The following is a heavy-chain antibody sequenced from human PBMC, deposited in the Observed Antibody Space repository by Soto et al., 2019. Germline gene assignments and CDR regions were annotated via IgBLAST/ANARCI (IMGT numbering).Heavy chain of an antibody. CDR1: GGSINGYY. CDR2: IYDSGTT. D-gene: IGHD3-16*01. J-gene: IGHJ5*02. V-gene: IGHV4-59*01. Sequence: SETLSLTCTVSGGSINGYYWSWIRQPPGKGLEWIGYIYDSGTTNYNPSLKSRVTISIDTSKKQFSLQLRSVTAADTALYYCAREGDSTSTFNWFDPWGQGTLVTVSS. CDR3: AREGDSTSTFNWFDP.